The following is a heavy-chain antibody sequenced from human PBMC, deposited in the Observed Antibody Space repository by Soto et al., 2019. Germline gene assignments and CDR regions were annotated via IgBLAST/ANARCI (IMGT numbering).Heavy chain of an antibody. J-gene: IGHJ6*02. CDR2: ISSNGGST. CDR1: GFTFSRYA. CDR3: ARAGDDRGYYYGMDV. D-gene: IGHD2-21*02. Sequence: EVQLVESGGGLVQPGGSLRLSCAASGFTFSRYAMHWVRQAPGKGLEYVSTISSNGGSTYYANSVKGRFTISRDNSKNRRYLQMGSLRAEDMVVYYCARAGDDRGYYYGMDVWGQGTTVTVSS. V-gene: IGHV3-64*01.